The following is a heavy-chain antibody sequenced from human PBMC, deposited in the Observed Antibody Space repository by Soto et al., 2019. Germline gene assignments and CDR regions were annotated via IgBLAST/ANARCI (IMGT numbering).Heavy chain of an antibody. CDR2: ISYDGSNK. J-gene: IGHJ6*02. D-gene: IGHD3-3*01. CDR1: GFTFSSYA. CDR3: ARAPSGYDFWSGYYRDYYYGMDV. V-gene: IGHV3-30-3*01. Sequence: GGSLGLSCAASGFTFSSYAMHWVRQAPGKGLEWVAVISYDGSNKYYADSVKGRFTISRDNSKNTLYLQMNSLRAEDTAVYYCARAPSGYDFWSGYYRDYYYGMDVWGQGTTVTVSS.